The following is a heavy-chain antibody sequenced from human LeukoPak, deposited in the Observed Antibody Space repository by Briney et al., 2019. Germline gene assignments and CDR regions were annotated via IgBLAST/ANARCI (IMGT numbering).Heavy chain of an antibody. J-gene: IGHJ4*02. CDR2: TYFRSKWYN. CDR1: GDSVSSNTAA. V-gene: IGHV6-1*01. CDR3: ARDWYSSSWYRFDY. D-gene: IGHD6-13*01. Sequence: RSQTLSLTCVISGDSVSSNTAAWNWMRQSPSRGLEWLGRTYFRSKWYNDYAVSAKSRIIINPDTSKNQFSLQLNSVTPEDTAVYYCARDWYSSSWYRFDYWGQGTLVTVSS.